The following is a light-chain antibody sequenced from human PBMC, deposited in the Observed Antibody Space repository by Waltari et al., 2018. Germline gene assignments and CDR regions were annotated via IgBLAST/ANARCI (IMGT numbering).Light chain of an antibody. Sequence: EIVLTQSPGTLSFSPGERATLSCRASQNVGRYLAWYQQKPGQAPSLLIHETSHRAAGIPARFSGSGSGTDFTLIISSLEPEDFAVYYCQQRANWPLTFGGGTKVEIK. V-gene: IGKV3-11*01. CDR1: QNVGRY. J-gene: IGKJ4*01. CDR2: ETS. CDR3: QQRANWPLT.